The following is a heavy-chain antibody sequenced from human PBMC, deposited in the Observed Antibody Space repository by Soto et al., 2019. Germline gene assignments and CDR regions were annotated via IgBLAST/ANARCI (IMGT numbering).Heavy chain of an antibody. D-gene: IGHD5-12*01. CDR1: GGSISSYY. V-gene: IGHV4-59*08. J-gene: IGHJ3*02. Sequence: QVQLQESGPGLVKPSETLSLTCTVSGGSISSYYWSWIRQPPGKGLEWIGYIYYSGSTNYNPSLKSRVTISVDTSKNQFSLKLSSVTAADTAVYYCARCLSGYEMVWAFDIWGQGTMVTVSS. CDR2: IYYSGST. CDR3: ARCLSGYEMVWAFDI.